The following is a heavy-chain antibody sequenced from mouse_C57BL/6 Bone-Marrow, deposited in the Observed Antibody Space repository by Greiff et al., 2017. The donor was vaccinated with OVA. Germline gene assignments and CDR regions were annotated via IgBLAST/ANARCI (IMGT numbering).Heavy chain of an antibody. V-gene: IGHV1-52*01. J-gene: IGHJ3*01. CDR1: GYTFTSYW. D-gene: IGHD4-1*01. Sequence: VQLQQPGAELVRPGSSVKLSCKASGYTFTSYWMHWVKQRPIQGLEWIGNIDPSDSETQYNQKFKDKATLTVDKSSSTAYMQLSSLTSEDSAVYYCARLGRGAGFAYWGQGTLVTVSA. CDR3: ARLGRGAGFAY. CDR2: IDPSDSET.